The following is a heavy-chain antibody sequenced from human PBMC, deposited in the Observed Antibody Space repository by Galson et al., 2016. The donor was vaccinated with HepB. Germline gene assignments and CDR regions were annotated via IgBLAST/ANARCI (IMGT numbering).Heavy chain of an antibody. D-gene: IGHD2-2*01. J-gene: IGHJ1*01. Sequence: SLRLSCAASGFTVSDYTMNWVRQAPGKGLEWVSSISSDINYVYYGDSVRGRFTISRDNAKNSVFLEMNRLSAEDTAIYYCAIDLRVVPAANEHFHLWGPGTLVTVSS. V-gene: IGHV3-21*01. CDR1: GFTVSDYT. CDR3: AIDLRVVPAANEHFHL. CDR2: ISSDINYV.